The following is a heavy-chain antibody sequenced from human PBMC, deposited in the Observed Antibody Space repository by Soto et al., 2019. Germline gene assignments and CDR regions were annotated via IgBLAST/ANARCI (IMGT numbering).Heavy chain of an antibody. J-gene: IGHJ3*02. V-gene: IGHV3-11*06. CDR2: ISSSSYT. D-gene: IGHD5-12*01. Sequence: GGSLRLSCAASGFTFSDYYMSWIRQAPGKGLEWVSYISSSSYTNYADSVKGRITISRDNAKNSLYLQINSLRAEDTAVYYCARDLGLRKGNDAFDIWGQGTMVTVSS. CDR3: ARDLGLRKGNDAFDI. CDR1: GFTFSDYY.